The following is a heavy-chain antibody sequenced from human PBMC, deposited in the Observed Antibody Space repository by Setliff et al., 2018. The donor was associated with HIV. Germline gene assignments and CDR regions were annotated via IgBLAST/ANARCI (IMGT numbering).Heavy chain of an antibody. CDR1: GFTVNTNY. CDR2: MNGDGTT. D-gene: IGHD2-2*01. CDR3: ARASFPRYCSITSCFEKGWFDP. V-gene: IGHV3-53*01. J-gene: IGHJ5*02. Sequence: GGSLRLSCAASGFTVNTNYMTWVRQAPGKGLEWVSVMNGDGTTYYADSVKGRFTISRDNSINILYLHMNSLIAEDTAVYYCARASFPRYCSITSCFEKGWFDPWGQGTLVTVSS.